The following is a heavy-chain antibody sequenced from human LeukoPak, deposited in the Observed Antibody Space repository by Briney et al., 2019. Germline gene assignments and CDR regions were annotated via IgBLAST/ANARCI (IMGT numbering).Heavy chain of an antibody. Sequence: GGSLRLSCAASGFTFDDYAMHWVRQAPGKGLEWVSGISWNSGSIGYADSVKGRFTISRDNAKNSLYLQMNSLRAEDTALYYCAKDRSPPSLLWFGESYGMDVWGQGTTVTVSS. J-gene: IGHJ6*02. D-gene: IGHD3-10*01. CDR1: GFTFDDYA. CDR3: AKDRSPPSLLWFGESYGMDV. CDR2: ISWNSGSI. V-gene: IGHV3-9*01.